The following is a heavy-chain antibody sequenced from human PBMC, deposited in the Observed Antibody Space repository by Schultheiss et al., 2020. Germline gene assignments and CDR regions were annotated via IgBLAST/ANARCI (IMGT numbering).Heavy chain of an antibody. D-gene: IGHD6-19*01. J-gene: IGHJ5*02. CDR1: GGSISSYY. Sequence: SETLSLTCTVSGGSISSYYWSWIRQPPGKGLEWIGYIYYSGSTDYNPSLKSRITMSIDTSKNQFSLKLTSVTAADSAVYYCARITSGWYDEAWGQGTLVTVSS. V-gene: IGHV4-59*08. CDR2: IYYSGST. CDR3: ARITSGWYDEA.